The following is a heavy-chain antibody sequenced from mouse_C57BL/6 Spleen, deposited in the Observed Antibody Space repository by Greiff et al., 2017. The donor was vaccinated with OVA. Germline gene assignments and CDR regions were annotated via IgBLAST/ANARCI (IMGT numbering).Heavy chain of an antibody. Sequence: EVKLVESGGGLVKPGGSLKLSCAASGFTFSSYAMSWVRQTPEKRLEWVATISDGGSYTYYPDNVKGRFTISRDNAKNNLYLQMSHLKSEDTAMYYCARANYGSSHFDYWGQGTTLTVSS. D-gene: IGHD1-1*01. CDR2: ISDGGSYT. V-gene: IGHV5-4*03. CDR1: GFTFSSYA. CDR3: ARANYGSSHFDY. J-gene: IGHJ2*01.